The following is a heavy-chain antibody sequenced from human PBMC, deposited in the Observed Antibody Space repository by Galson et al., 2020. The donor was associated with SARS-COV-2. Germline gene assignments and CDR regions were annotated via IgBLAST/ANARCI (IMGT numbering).Heavy chain of an antibody. CDR1: GFTFSNYW. J-gene: IGHJ5*02. Sequence: GGSLRLSCAASGFTFSNYWIHWVRQVPGKGLMWVSRISDDGVTTNFADSVMGRVTIYRDNAKNTLYLQMNSLRADDTAVYYWARGYSSSSALSGGWFDPWGQGTLVTVSS. CDR2: ISDDGVTT. V-gene: IGHV3-74*01. D-gene: IGHD6-6*01. CDR3: ARGYSSSSALSGGWFDP.